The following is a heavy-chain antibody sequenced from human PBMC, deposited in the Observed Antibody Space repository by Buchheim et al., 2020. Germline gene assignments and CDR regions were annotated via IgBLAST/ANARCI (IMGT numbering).Heavy chain of an antibody. J-gene: IGHJ5*02. CDR2: INSDGSST. CDR1: GFTSSSYW. CDR3: ASGLEWLLGNWFDP. D-gene: IGHD3-3*01. V-gene: IGHV3-74*01. Sequence: EVQLVESGGGLVQPGGSLRLSCAPLGFTSSSYWMHWVRQPPGKGLVWVSRINSDGSSTSYADSVKGRFTTSRDNPKKTLFLQMNSLRAEDTAVYYCASGLEWLLGNWFDPWGQGTL.